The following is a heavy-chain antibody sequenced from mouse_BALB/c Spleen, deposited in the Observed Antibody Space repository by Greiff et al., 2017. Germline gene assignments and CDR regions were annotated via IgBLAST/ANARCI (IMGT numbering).Heavy chain of an antibody. D-gene: IGHD2-3*01. CDR2: IDPENGDT. CDR1: GFNIKDYY. Sequence: EVQLQQSGAELVRSGASVKLSCTASGFNIKDYYMHWVKQRPEQGLEWIGWIDPENGDTEYAPKFQGKATMTADTSSNTAYLQLSSLTSEDTAVYYCSPYDNFAYWGQGTLVTVSA. V-gene: IGHV14-4*02. J-gene: IGHJ3*01. CDR3: SPYDNFAY.